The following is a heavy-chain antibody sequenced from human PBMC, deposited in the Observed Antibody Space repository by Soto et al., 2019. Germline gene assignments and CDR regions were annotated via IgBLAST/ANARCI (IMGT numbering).Heavy chain of an antibody. CDR1: GYTFTSYA. V-gene: IGHV1-3*01. CDR3: ARVLGREGMTTPY. J-gene: IGHJ4*02. CDR2: INAGNGNT. D-gene: IGHD4-17*01. Sequence: ASVKVSCKASGYTFTSYAMHWVRQAPGQRLEWMGWINAGNGNTKYSQKFQGRVTITRDTSASTAYMELSSLRSEDTAVYYCARVLGREGMTTPYWGQGTLVTVSS.